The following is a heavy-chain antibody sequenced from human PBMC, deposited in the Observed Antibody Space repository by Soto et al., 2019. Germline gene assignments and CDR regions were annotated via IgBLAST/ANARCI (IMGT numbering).Heavy chain of an antibody. CDR1: GGTFSSYA. J-gene: IGHJ5*02. Sequence: GASVKVSCKASGGTFSSYAISWVRQAPGQGLEWMGGIIPIFGTANYAQKFQGRVTITADESTSTAYMELSSLRSEDTAVYYCARYRSAAGTEWFDPWGQGTLVTVSS. D-gene: IGHD6-13*01. V-gene: IGHV1-69*13. CDR3: ARYRSAAGTEWFDP. CDR2: IIPIFGTA.